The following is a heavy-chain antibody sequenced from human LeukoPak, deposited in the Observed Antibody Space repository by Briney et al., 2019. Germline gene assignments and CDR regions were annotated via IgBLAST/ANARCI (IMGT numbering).Heavy chain of an antibody. J-gene: IGHJ4*02. Sequence: GGSLRLSCAASGFTFSRFAMSWGRQAPGKGLAWVSVISGSGGSTYSADSVKGRFTISRDNSKSTLYLQMNSLRAEDTAVYYCAKVSYDSGGFFEYRGQGAVVTVSS. CDR3: AKVSYDSGGFFEY. D-gene: IGHD3-22*01. V-gene: IGHV3-23*01. CDR2: ISGSGGST. CDR1: GFTFSRFA.